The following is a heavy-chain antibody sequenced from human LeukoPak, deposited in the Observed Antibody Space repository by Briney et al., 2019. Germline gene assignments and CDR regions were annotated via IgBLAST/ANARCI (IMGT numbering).Heavy chain of an antibody. J-gene: IGHJ4*02. V-gene: IGHV4-4*07. CDR2: IYTSGTT. D-gene: IGHD3-10*01. CDR3: ARDRPHSESGRWIRFDF. CDR1: GGSINSYY. Sequence: SETLSLTCTVSGGSINSYYWSWIRQPAGKGLEWIGRIYTSGTTDYNPSLKSRVTMSVDTSRNQFSLEVRSVTAADTAVYYCARDRPHSESGRWIRFDFWGRGTLVTVSS.